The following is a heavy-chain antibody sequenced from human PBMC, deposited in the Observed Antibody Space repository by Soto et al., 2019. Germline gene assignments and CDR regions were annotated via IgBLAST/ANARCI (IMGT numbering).Heavy chain of an antibody. V-gene: IGHV5-51*01. CDR1: GYSFTSYW. CDR2: IYPGDSDT. CDR3: ARHPSYYYDYMDV. D-gene: IGHD3-22*01. Sequence: GESLKISCKGSGYSFTSYWVGWVRQMPGKGLEWMGIIYPGDSDTRYSPSFQGQVTISADKSISTAYLQWSSLKASDTAMYYCARHPSYYYDYMDVWGQGTTVTVSS. J-gene: IGHJ6*02.